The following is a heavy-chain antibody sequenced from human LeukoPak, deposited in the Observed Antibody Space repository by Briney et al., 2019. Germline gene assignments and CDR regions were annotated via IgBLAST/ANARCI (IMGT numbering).Heavy chain of an antibody. CDR2: IYSGGST. J-gene: IGHJ5*02. Sequence: GGSLRLSCAASGFTVSSNYMSWVRQAPGKGLEWVSVIYSGGSTYYADSVKGRFTISRDNSKNTLYLQTNSLRAEDTAVYYCARETDYGDYEAFDPWGQGTLVTVSS. V-gene: IGHV3-53*01. D-gene: IGHD4-17*01. CDR1: GFTVSSNY. CDR3: ARETDYGDYEAFDP.